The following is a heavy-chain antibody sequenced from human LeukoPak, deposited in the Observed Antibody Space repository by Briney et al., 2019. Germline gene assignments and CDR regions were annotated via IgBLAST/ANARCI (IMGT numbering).Heavy chain of an antibody. Sequence: GGSLRLSCAASGFTFGDYTMHWVRQTPGKGLEWVSLISWDGADTYYADSVKGRFTISRHNSKNSLYLQMNSLRTEYTALYYCAKDSANTFLPDYWGQGTLVTVSS. D-gene: IGHD2-2*02. J-gene: IGHJ4*02. CDR3: AKDSANTFLPDY. CDR2: ISWDGADT. CDR1: GFTFGDYT. V-gene: IGHV3-43*01.